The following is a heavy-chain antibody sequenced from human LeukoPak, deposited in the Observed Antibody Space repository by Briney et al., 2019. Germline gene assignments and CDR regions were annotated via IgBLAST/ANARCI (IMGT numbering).Heavy chain of an antibody. CDR2: IIPIFGTA. V-gene: IGHV1-69*06. CDR1: GGTFSSDI. Sequence: SVKVSCKTSGGTFSSDIISWVRQAPGQGLEWMGGIIPIFGTANYAQKFQGRVTITADKSTSTAYMELSSLRSEDTAVYYCARGVHDYGDYGFDYWGQGTLVTVSS. CDR3: ARGVHDYGDYGFDY. J-gene: IGHJ4*02. D-gene: IGHD4-17*01.